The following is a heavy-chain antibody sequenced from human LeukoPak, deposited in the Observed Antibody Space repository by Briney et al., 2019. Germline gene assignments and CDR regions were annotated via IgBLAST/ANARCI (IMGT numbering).Heavy chain of an antibody. J-gene: IGHJ2*01. Sequence: PSETLSLTCTVSGGSISSYYWSWIRQPPGKGLEWIGYIYYSGSTNYNPSLKSRVTISVDTSKNQFSLKLSSVTAADTAVYYCARDGDYGSWYFDLWGRGTLVTVSS. V-gene: IGHV4-59*01. CDR3: ARDGDYGSWYFDL. D-gene: IGHD4-17*01. CDR1: GGSISSYY. CDR2: IYYSGST.